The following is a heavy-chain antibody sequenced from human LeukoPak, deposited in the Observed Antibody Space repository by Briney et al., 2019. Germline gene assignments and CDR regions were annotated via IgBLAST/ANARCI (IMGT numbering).Heavy chain of an antibody. Sequence: GGSLRLSCAASGFIVSGNYMSWVRPSPGKGLAWVSVIYADRSTYYADSVKGRFTISRDNSKNTVFLQMSSLRADDTALYFCARGGISSMIRGLTWFDYWGQGTLVTVSS. CDR2: IYADRST. CDR3: ARGGISSMIRGLTWFDY. J-gene: IGHJ4*02. D-gene: IGHD3-10*01. V-gene: IGHV3-53*01. CDR1: GFIVSGNY.